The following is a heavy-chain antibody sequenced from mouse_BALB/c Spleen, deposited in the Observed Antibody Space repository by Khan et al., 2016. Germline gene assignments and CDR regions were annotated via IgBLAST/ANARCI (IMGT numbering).Heavy chain of an antibody. V-gene: IGHV3-8*02. CDR1: GDSITSGY. D-gene: IGHD2-14*01. J-gene: IGHJ3*01. Sequence: EVKLQESGPSLVKPSQTLSLTCSVTGDSITSGYWNWIRKFPGSKLEYMGYISYSGNTYYNPFLKSRISITRDTSKNQHYLQLISVTTEDTATYYCARSNRNDAWFAYWGQGTLVTVSA. CDR2: ISYSGNT. CDR3: ARSNRNDAWFAY.